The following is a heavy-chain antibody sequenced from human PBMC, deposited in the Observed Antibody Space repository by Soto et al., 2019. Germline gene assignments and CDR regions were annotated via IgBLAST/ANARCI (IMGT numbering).Heavy chain of an antibody. CDR3: AAFATTGDAFDV. V-gene: IGHV1-58*01. Sequence: QMQLVQSGPEVKKPGTSVKVSFKASGFTFTRSAVQWVRQARGQRPEWIGWIVVGSGNTNYAQKFQERVTITRDMSTSTAYMELSSLRSVDTAVYYCAAFATTGDAFDVWGQGTMVTVSS. CDR2: IVVGSGNT. CDR1: GFTFTRSA. D-gene: IGHD4-17*01. J-gene: IGHJ3*01.